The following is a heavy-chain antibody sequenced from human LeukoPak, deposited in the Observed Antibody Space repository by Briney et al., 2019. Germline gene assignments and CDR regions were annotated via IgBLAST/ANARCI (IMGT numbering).Heavy chain of an antibody. Sequence: GGSLRLSCAVSGFTFTDYWMNWVRQAPGKGLEWVASIRQDEGEKSYVDSVKGRFTISRDNTKSSLYLQINSLRAEDTAVYYCARDGTAAGLYFDLWGQGTLVTLSS. CDR3: ARDGTAAGLYFDL. D-gene: IGHD6-13*01. CDR2: IRQDEGEK. V-gene: IGHV3-7*01. J-gene: IGHJ4*01. CDR1: GFTFTDYW.